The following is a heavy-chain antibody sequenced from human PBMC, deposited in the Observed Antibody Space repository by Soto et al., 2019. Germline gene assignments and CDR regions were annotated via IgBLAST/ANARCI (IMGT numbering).Heavy chain of an antibody. CDR3: ARAFGYSGTHYYFYYMDV. CDR1: SASIRSSNW. CDR2: IFHNGST. Sequence: QVQLQESGPGLVKPSGTLSLTCAVSSASIRSSNWWSWARQSPGKGLEWIGEIFHNGSTNYNPSLKSRVTISVDKSKNQFSLKVSSVTAADTAVYYCARAFGYSGTHYYFYYMDVWGKGTTVTVSS. J-gene: IGHJ6*03. D-gene: IGHD5-12*01. V-gene: IGHV4-4*02.